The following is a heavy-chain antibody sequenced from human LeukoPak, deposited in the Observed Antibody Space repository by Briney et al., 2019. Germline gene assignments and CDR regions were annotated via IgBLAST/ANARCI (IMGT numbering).Heavy chain of an antibody. CDR1: GYTFTSYG. J-gene: IGHJ3*02. V-gene: IGHV1-18*01. Sequence: ASVKVSCKASGYTFTSYGISWARQAPGQGLEWMGWISAYNGNTDYAQKLQGRVTMTTDTSTSTAYMELRSLRSEDTAVYYCATVPLGYSYGWDAFDIWGQGTMVTVSS. CDR3: ATVPLGYSYGWDAFDI. CDR2: ISAYNGNT. D-gene: IGHD5-18*01.